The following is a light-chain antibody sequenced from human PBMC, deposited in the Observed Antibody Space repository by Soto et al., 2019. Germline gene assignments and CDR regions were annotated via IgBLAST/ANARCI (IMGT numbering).Light chain of an antibody. J-gene: IGLJ1*01. CDR1: SSNVGSYNY. Sequence: QSALTQPASVSGSPGQSITFSCTGTSSNVGSYNYVSWYQQHPGKAPKLMIYDVSNRPSGVSNRFSGSKSGNTASLTISVLQAEDESDYYCSSYTSSSTYVFGTGTKVTVL. V-gene: IGLV2-14*01. CDR2: DVS. CDR3: SSYTSSSTYV.